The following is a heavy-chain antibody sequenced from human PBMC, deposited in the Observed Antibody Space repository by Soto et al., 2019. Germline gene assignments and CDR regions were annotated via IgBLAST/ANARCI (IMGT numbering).Heavy chain of an antibody. J-gene: IGHJ4*02. D-gene: IGHD3-16*02. CDR1: GSTFPSYV. CDR3: ARVLITFGGVIAPIFDY. V-gene: IGHV1-3*01. Sequence: ASVPVSCTASGSTFPSYVMHWVRQAPGQRLEWMGWINAGNGNTKYSQKFQGRVTITRDTSASTAYMELSSLRSEDTAVYYCARVLITFGGVIAPIFDYWGQGTLVTVSS. CDR2: INAGNGNT.